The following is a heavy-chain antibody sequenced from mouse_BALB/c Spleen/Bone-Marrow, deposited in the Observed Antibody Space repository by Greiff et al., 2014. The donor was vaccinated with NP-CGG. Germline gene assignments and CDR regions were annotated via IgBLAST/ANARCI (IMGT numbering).Heavy chain of an antibody. V-gene: IGHV2-6-7*01. J-gene: IGHJ4*01. CDR2: IWGDGST. D-gene: IGHD2-2*01. CDR3: ARDGYDYAMDY. Sequence: VQLQQSGPGLVAPSQSLSITCTVSGFSLTGYAVNWVRQPPGKGLEWLGMIWGDGSTDYNSALKSRLSISKDNSKSQVFLKMNSLQTDDTARYYCARDGYDYAMDYWVKEPQSPSPQ. CDR1: GFSLTGYA.